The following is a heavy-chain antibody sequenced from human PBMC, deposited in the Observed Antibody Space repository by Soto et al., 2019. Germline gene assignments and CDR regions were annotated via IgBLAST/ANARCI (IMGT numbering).Heavy chain of an antibody. Sequence: SETLSLTCTVSGGSISSGGYYWSWIRQHPGKGLEWIGYIYYSGSTYYNPSLKSRVTISVDTSKNQFSLKLSSVTAADTAVYYCARDVSNSWSFDYWGQGTLVTVSS. V-gene: IGHV4-31*03. D-gene: IGHD6-13*01. CDR3: ARDVSNSWSFDY. J-gene: IGHJ4*02. CDR1: GGSISSGGYY. CDR2: IYYSGST.